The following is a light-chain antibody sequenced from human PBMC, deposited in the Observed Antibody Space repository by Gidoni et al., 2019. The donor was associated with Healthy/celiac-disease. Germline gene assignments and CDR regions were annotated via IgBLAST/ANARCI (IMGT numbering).Light chain of an antibody. V-gene: IGKV4-1*01. CDR3: QQYYSTPPG. Sequence: DIVMTQTTDTLAVSLDERATINCKYSHSVLYSSNNKNYFAWYQQKPEQPHKLLIYWSSTRESGVPDRFSGSGSGTDFTLTISSLQAEDVGVYYCQQYYSTPPGFGGXTKVEIK. CDR1: HSVLYSSNNKNY. CDR2: WSS. J-gene: IGKJ4*01.